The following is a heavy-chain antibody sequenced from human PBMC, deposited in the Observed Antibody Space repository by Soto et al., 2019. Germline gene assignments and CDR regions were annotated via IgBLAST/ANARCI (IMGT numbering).Heavy chain of an antibody. CDR3: ARDSDIA. J-gene: IGHJ5*02. CDR1: GFTFSSYA. CDR2: ISYDGSNT. Sequence: QVQLVESGGGVVQPGRSLRLSCAASGFTFSSYAMHWVRQAPGKGLEWVAVISYDGSNTYYADSVKGRFTISRDNSKKTLYLQMNSLRAEDTAVYYCARDSDIAWGQGTLVTVSS. V-gene: IGHV3-30-3*01.